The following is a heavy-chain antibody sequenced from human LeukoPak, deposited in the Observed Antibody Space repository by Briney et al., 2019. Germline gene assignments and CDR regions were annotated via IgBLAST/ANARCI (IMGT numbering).Heavy chain of an antibody. CDR2: INSDGRST. D-gene: IGHD3-9*01. CDR3: VRGADTGYSSDS. J-gene: IGHJ4*02. CDR1: GFTFSSYW. V-gene: IGHV3-74*01. Sequence: AGGSLRLSCAASGFTFSSYWMHWVRQAPGKGLVWVSRINSDGRSTNYADSVKGRFSISRDNAENTLYLQMNSLRVEDTAVYYCVRGADTGYSSDSWGQGTLVTVSS.